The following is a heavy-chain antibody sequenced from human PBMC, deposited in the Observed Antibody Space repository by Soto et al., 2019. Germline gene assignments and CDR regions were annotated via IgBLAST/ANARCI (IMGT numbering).Heavy chain of an antibody. D-gene: IGHD3-3*01. CDR1: GFTFRNQG. J-gene: IGHJ6*01. CDR3: ARVTLGLAIGHGMDV. CDR2: ISFDGNTK. Sequence: PWGCLRVTWAFAGFTFRNQGMYWVRQAPGKGLEWVAVISFDGNTKYYADSVKGRVSVSRDNFANTLFLQMGNLRIEDTAVYYCARVTLGLAIGHGMDVWGHGTTVTVSS. V-gene: IGHV3-30*03.